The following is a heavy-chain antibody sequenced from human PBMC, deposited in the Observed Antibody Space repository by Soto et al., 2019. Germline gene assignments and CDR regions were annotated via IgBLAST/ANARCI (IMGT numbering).Heavy chain of an antibody. D-gene: IGHD6-6*01. V-gene: IGHV2-5*02. CDR3: AHSRPPRLLDY. CDR1: GFSLSTSGVG. J-gene: IGHJ4*02. Sequence: QITLKESGPPLVKPTQTLTLTCTFSGFSLSTSGVGVGWIRQPPGKALEWLALIYWDDDKRYSPSLNSRLTITKSTSKNQVVLTMTNMDPVDTATYYCAHSRPPRLLDYWGQGTLVTVSS. CDR2: IYWDDDK.